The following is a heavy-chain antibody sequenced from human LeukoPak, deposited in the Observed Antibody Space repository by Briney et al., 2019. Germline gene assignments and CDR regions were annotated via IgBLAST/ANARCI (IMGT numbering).Heavy chain of an antibody. V-gene: IGHV3-21*01. CDR3: ARVELFPSSLDY. CDR1: GFTFSSYS. J-gene: IGHJ4*02. Sequence: PGGSLRLSCAASGFTFSSYSMNWVRQAPGKGLEWVSSISSSSSYIYYADSEKGRFTISRDNAKNSLYLQMNSLRAEDTAVYYCARVELFPSSLDYWGQGTLVTVSS. CDR2: ISSSSSYI. D-gene: IGHD6-6*01.